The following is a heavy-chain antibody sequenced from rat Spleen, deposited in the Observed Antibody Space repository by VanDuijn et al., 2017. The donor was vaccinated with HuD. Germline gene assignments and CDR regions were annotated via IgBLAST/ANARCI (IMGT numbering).Heavy chain of an antibody. J-gene: IGHJ1*01. V-gene: IGHV5-19*01. Sequence: EVQLVESGGGLVQPGRSLKLSCAASGFTFSNYGMHWIRQAPTKGLEWVASISSGGGGTYYPDSVKGRFTISRDNAKSTLYLQMDSLRSEDTATYFCATAKIATSTGGFDFWGPGTMVTVSS. CDR3: ATAKIATSTGGFDF. CDR1: GFTFSNYG. D-gene: IGHD1-2*01. CDR2: ISSGGGGT.